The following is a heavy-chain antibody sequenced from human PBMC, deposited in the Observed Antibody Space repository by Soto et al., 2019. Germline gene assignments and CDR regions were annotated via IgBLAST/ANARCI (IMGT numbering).Heavy chain of an antibody. V-gene: IGHV1-2*04. J-gene: IGHJ6*02. CDR1: GYTFTGYY. D-gene: IGHD3-3*01. Sequence: GASVKGSCKASGYTFTGYYMHWVRQAPGQGLEWMGWINPNSGGTNYAQKFQGWVTMTRDTSISTAYMELSRLRSDDTAVYYCARESRGILEWLPSPYYYGMDVWGQGTTVTVSS. CDR3: ARESRGILEWLPSPYYYGMDV. CDR2: INPNSGGT.